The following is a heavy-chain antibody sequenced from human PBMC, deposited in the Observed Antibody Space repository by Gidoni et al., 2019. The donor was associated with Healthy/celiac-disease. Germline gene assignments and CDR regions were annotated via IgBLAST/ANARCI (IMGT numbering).Heavy chain of an antibody. CDR1: GGSVSSGSYY. V-gene: IGHV4-61*01. CDR2: IYYSGST. D-gene: IGHD3-22*01. CDR3: AGTYDSSSPVDY. Sequence: QVQLQESGPGLVKPSETLSLTCTVSGGSVSSGSYYWSWIRQPPGKGLEWIGYIYYSGSTNYNPSLKSRVTISVDTSKNQFSLKLSSVTAADTAVYYCAGTYDSSSPVDYWGQGTLVTVSS. J-gene: IGHJ4*02.